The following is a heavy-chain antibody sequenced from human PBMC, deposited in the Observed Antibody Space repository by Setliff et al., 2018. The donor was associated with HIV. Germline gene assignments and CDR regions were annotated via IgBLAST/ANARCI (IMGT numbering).Heavy chain of an antibody. Sequence: ASVKVSCKASGYSFINYGISWVRQAPGQGLEWMGWINVGSGNTKYSQKFQGRVTITRDTSASTAYMELSSLRSEDTAVYYCAIEPLPGDFGDFWGQGTLVTVSS. CDR2: INVGSGNT. V-gene: IGHV1-3*01. CDR3: AIEPLPGDFGDF. CDR1: GYSFINYG. D-gene: IGHD7-27*01. J-gene: IGHJ4*02.